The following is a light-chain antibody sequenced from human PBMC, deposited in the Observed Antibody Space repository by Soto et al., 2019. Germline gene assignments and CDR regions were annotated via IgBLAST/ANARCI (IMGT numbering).Light chain of an antibody. J-gene: IGLJ1*01. Sequence: QSVLTQPPSASGSPGQSVTISCTGTSSDVGGYIFVSWYQQHPGKVPKLIIYDVNKRPSGVPDRFSGSKYGNTASLTVSGLQAEDEGDYYCQSYGSSPSANFVFGTGTKV. CDR1: SSDVGGYIF. CDR3: QSYGSSPSANFV. CDR2: DVN. V-gene: IGLV2-8*01.